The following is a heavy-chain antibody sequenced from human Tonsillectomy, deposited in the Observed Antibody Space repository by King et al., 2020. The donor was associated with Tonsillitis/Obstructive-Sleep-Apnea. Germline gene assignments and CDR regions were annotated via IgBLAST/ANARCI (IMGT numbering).Heavy chain of an antibody. CDR1: GYTFSTYG. Sequence: HVQLVESGAEVKKPGASVKVSCKASGYTFSTYGISWVRQAPGQGLEWMGWISAYTGNTNYAQKFQGRVTMTTDTSTSTAYMEQRSRRSDDTAVYYCARDDYDSSGYLFDFWGQGTLVTVSS. V-gene: IGHV1-18*01. CDR3: ARDDYDSSGYLFDF. J-gene: IGHJ4*02. CDR2: ISAYTGNT. D-gene: IGHD3-22*01.